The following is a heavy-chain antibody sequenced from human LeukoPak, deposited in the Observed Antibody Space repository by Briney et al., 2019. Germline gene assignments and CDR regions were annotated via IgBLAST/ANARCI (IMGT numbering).Heavy chain of an antibody. CDR1: GYTFTGYY. Sequence: ASVKVSCKASGYTFTGYYMHWVRQAPGQGLEWMRWINPDSGDTKYAQKFQGRITMTRDTSISTAYMELSRLRSDDTAVYYCARYGSGSYEYWGQGTLVTVSS. CDR2: INPDSGDT. D-gene: IGHD3-10*01. V-gene: IGHV1-2*02. J-gene: IGHJ4*02. CDR3: ARYGSGSYEY.